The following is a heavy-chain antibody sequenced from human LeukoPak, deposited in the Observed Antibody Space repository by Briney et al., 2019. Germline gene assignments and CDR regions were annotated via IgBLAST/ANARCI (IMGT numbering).Heavy chain of an antibody. CDR3: ARDLVQMAQPAWFDP. V-gene: IGHV4-61*02. CDR2: IFASGST. Sequence: SETLSLTCTVSAGSIRSGNYYWSWIRQPAGKGLEWIGRIFASGSTNYNPSLKSRVTISIDTSKNQFYLKLNSVTAADTAIYHCARDLVQMAQPAWFDPWGQGTLVTVSS. D-gene: IGHD5-24*01. J-gene: IGHJ5*02. CDR1: AGSIRSGNYY.